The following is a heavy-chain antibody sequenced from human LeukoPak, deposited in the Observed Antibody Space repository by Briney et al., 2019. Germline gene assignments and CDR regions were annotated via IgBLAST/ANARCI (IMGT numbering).Heavy chain of an antibody. CDR1: GFTFRNSW. Sequence: GGSVRLSCAASGFTFRNSWMHWVRQGPGKGLVWGSRVNPDGSATTYADSVKGRFTISRDNAKNTLYLQMNSLRAEDTAVYYCARSLIGSDDYWGQGSLVTVSS. CDR2: VNPDGSAT. V-gene: IGHV3-74*01. CDR3: ARSLIGSDDY. J-gene: IGHJ4*02. D-gene: IGHD1-20*01.